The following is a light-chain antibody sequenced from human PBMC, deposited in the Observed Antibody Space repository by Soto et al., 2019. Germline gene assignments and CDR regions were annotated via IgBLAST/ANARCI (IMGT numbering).Light chain of an antibody. CDR3: KHYDGSPRT. V-gene: IGKV3-20*01. Sequence: ETVLTQSPGTVSLSPGERATLSCRTSQSVNSNYLAWYQQKPGQAPRLLIYGVFNRATGIPDRFSGSGSGTDFTLTISGLEHEDSAVYYCKHYDGSPRTFGQGTKLEIK. CDR1: QSVNSNY. CDR2: GVF. J-gene: IGKJ2*01.